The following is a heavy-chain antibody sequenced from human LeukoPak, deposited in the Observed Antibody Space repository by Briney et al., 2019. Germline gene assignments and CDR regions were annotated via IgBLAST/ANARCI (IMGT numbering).Heavy chain of an antibody. J-gene: IGHJ5*02. CDR2: ISSSSSYI. Sequence: EGSLRLSCAASGFTFSSYSMNWVRQAPGKGLEWVSSISSSSSYIYYADSVKGRFTISRDNAKNSLYLQMNSLRAEDTAVYYCARDFGAVAGTSSGSWGQGTLVIVSS. D-gene: IGHD6-19*01. CDR1: GFTFSSYS. CDR3: ARDFGAVAGTSSGS. V-gene: IGHV3-21*01.